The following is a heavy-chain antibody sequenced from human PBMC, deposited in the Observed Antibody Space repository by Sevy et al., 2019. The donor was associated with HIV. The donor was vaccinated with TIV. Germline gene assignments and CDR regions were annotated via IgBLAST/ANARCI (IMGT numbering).Heavy chain of an antibody. CDR2: ISYDGTYK. Sequence: GGSLRLSCAVSGFSFSHYAFHWVRQAPGKGLEWVSLISYDGTYKYYADSVKDRFTISRDNSKNTLYLQMNSLRGNDTAVYYCARVAVSYCTNDCYHRFDYWGPGAVVTVSS. CDR1: GFSFSHYA. J-gene: IGHJ4*02. D-gene: IGHD2-8*01. V-gene: IGHV3-30-3*01. CDR3: ARVAVSYCTNDCYHRFDY.